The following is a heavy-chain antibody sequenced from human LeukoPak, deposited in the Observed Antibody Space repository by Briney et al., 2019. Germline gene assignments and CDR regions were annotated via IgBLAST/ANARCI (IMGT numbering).Heavy chain of an antibody. CDR3: ARRITAAGRNDAFDI. CDR1: GGSFSTYY. J-gene: IGHJ3*02. Sequence: SETLSLTCTVSGGSFSTYYWSWIRQPPGKGLEWIGYIYYSGSTNYNPSLKSRVTISVDTSKNQFSLKLGSVTAADTAVYYCARRITAAGRNDAFDIWGQGTMVTVSS. V-gene: IGHV4-59*08. CDR2: IYYSGST. D-gene: IGHD6-13*01.